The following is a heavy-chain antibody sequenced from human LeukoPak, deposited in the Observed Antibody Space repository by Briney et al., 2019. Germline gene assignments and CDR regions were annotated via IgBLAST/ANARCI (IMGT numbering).Heavy chain of an antibody. J-gene: IGHJ4*02. CDR3: ARGNIAVAGTNFDY. CDR2: INPNSGGT. Sequence: GASVKVSCKASGYTFTSYGITWVRQAPGQGLEWMGWINPNSGGTNYAQKFQGRVTMTRDTSISTAYMELSRLRSDDTAVYYCARGNIAVAGTNFDYWGQGTLVTVSS. V-gene: IGHV1-2*02. D-gene: IGHD6-19*01. CDR1: GYTFTSYG.